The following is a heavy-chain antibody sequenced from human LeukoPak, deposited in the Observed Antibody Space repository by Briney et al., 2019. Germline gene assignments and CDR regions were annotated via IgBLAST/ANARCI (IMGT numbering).Heavy chain of an antibody. CDR3: ASFPPYMVRTDAFDI. CDR2: ISSSSSYM. J-gene: IGHJ3*02. Sequence: PGGSLRLSCAASGFIFSSYSMNWVRQAPGKGLEWVSSISSSSSYMYYADSVKGRFTISRDNAKNSLYLQMNSLRAEDTAVYYCASFPPYMVRTDAFDIWGQGTMVTVSS. CDR1: GFIFSSYS. D-gene: IGHD3-10*01. V-gene: IGHV3-21*01.